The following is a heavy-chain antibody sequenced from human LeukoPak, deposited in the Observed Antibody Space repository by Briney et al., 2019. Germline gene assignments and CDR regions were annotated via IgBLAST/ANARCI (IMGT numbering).Heavy chain of an antibody. V-gene: IGHV3-30*03. J-gene: IGHJ1*01. D-gene: IGHD3-22*01. CDR2: ISYDGSNK. CDR3: ARASTITMIVVVPFAEYFQH. Sequence: PGGSLRLSCAASGFTFSSYSMNWVRQAPGKGLEWVAVISYDGSNKYYADSVKGRFTISRDNSKNTLYLQMNSLRAEDTAVDYCARASTITMIVVVPFAEYFQHWGQGTLVTVSS. CDR1: GFTFSSYS.